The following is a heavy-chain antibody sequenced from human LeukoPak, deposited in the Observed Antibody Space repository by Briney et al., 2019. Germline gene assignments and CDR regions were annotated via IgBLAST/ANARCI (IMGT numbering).Heavy chain of an antibody. Sequence: GGSLRLSCVVSGFAFSSYAMSWVRRAPGKGLEWVSTISGSGDTTYYADSVKGRFTISRDNSKNTLYLQMDSLRAEDTAVYYCAKEHSNYHYYYGMDVWGQGTTVTVSS. CDR1: GFAFSSYA. V-gene: IGHV3-23*01. D-gene: IGHD4-11*01. CDR3: AKEHSNYHYYYGMDV. J-gene: IGHJ6*02. CDR2: ISGSGDTT.